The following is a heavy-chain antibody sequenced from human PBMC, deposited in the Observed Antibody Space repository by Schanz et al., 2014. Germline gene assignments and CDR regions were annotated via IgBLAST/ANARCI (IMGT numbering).Heavy chain of an antibody. J-gene: IGHJ5*02. D-gene: IGHD2-15*01. V-gene: IGHV1-69*02. Sequence: QVHLVQSGAEVKKPGSSVKVSCKASGGTFSSDTFSWVRQAPGQGLEWMGRIVPIAGITNYAQRFQGRVTMTTDTSTSTSYMELTSLRFDDTAVYYCARGRGCTGGSCYSWFDLWGQGTLVTVAS. CDR1: GGTFSSDT. CDR2: IVPIAGIT. CDR3: ARGRGCTGGSCYSWFDL.